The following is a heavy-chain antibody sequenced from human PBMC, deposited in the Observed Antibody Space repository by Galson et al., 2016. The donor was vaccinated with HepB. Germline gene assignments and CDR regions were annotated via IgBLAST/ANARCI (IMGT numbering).Heavy chain of an antibody. J-gene: IGHJ6*02. Sequence: SLRLSCAASGFTFSSYTMHWVRQAPGKGVEWMAFISYDGTSKHHAGFVKGRFTISRDNSKNTLYLQMNSLRVEDTAVYYCARVNKGRYTVSGLDVWGQGTTVTVSS. V-gene: IGHV3-30*01. CDR3: ARVNKGRYTVSGLDV. CDR1: GFTFSSYT. D-gene: IGHD2-2*02. CDR2: ISYDGTSK.